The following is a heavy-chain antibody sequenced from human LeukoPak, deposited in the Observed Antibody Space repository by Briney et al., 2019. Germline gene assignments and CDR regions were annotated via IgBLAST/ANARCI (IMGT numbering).Heavy chain of an antibody. CDR1: GFDVNDNF. CDR2: IYASGGA. CDR3: VRRHDY. J-gene: IGHJ4*02. V-gene: IGHV3-53*01. Sequence: PGGSLRLSCVASGFDVNDNFMIWVRQAPGQGLVWISIIYASGGAYHAESVKGRFSAFRDTSKNTIFLQMNNLRAGDTAMYYCVRRHDYWGQGTLVTVSS.